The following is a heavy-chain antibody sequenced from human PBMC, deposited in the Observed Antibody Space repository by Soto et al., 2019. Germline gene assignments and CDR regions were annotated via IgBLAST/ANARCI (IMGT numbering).Heavy chain of an antibody. D-gene: IGHD3-3*01. CDR3: AIDLFPFVFWCGSKVYGCVVMEV. CDR1: GFTFSSYA. CDR2: LLYDGSNK. V-gene: IGHV3-30-3*01. J-gene: IGHJ6*02. Sequence: QVQLVESGGSVVQTGRSLRLSCAASGFTFSSYAMHWVRQAPGKGLEWVAVLLYDGSNKYYADSVKGRFTIYRDNSKNMMYLQICSRIVADTAVYYCAIDLFPFVFWCGSKVYGCVVMEVWGLGTTVTL.